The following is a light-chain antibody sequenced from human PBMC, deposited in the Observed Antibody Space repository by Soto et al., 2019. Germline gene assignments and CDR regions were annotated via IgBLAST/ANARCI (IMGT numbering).Light chain of an antibody. CDR2: AAS. CDR3: QQSYSTPPENT. V-gene: IGKV1-39*01. Sequence: DIQMTQSPSSLSASVGDRVTITCRASQSISSYLNWYQQKPGKAPKLLIYAASSLQSGVPSRFSGSGSGTDFTLTISSLQPEDFATYYCQQSYSTPPENTFGQGTKVDNK. CDR1: QSISSY. J-gene: IGKJ1*01.